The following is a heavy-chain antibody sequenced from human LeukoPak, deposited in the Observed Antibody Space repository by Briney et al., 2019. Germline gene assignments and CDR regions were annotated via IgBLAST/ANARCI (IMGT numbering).Heavy chain of an antibody. CDR1: GGSISSYY. CDR3: ARGDILTGPLVFDY. J-gene: IGHJ4*02. D-gene: IGHD3-9*01. V-gene: IGHV4-4*07. Sequence: SETLSLTCTVSGGSISSYYWSWIRQPAGKGLEWIGRIYTSGSTNYNPSLKSRGTISVDTSKNQFSLKLSSVTAADTAVYYCARGDILTGPLVFDYWGQGTLVTVSS. CDR2: IYTSGST.